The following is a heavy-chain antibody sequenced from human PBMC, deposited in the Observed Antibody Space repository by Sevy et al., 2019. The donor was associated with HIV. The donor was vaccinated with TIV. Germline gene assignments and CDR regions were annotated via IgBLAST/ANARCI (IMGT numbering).Heavy chain of an antibody. CDR2: IIPILGTG. D-gene: IGHD6-19*01. J-gene: IGHJ4*01. CDR1: GGTFSSYG. CDR3: ARGGGNGWYYFDY. V-gene: IGHV1-69*13. Sequence: ASVKVSCKASGGTFSSYGISWVRQAPGQGLEWMGGIIPILGTGNYAQKFQGRVTITADESTKTAYMELSSLRSEGTAVYYCARGGGNGWYYFDYWGHETLVTVSS.